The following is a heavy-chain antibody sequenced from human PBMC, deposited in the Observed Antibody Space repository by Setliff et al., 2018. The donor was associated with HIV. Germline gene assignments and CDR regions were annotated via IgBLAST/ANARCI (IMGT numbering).Heavy chain of an antibody. Sequence: GGSLRLSCAASGFTFSSYSMNWVRQAPGKGLEWVSYISSSSSTIYYADSVKGRFTISRDNAKNSLYLQMNSLRAEDTAVYYCARDPEDYYDSSGPLDYWGQGTLVTVS. V-gene: IGHV3-48*04. J-gene: IGHJ4*02. CDR1: GFTFSSYS. CDR3: ARDPEDYYDSSGPLDY. CDR2: ISSSSSTI. D-gene: IGHD3-22*01.